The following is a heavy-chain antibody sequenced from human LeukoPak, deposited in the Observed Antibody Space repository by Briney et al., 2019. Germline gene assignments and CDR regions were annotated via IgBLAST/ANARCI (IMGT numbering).Heavy chain of an antibody. CDR3: AKDLHGDHAVTPADY. Sequence: GGSLRLSCAASGFTFSSYAMSWVRQAPGKGLEWVSAISGSGGSTYYADSVKGRFTISRDNSKNTLYLQMNSLRAEDTAVYYCAKDLHGDHAVTPADYWGQGTLVTVSS. D-gene: IGHD4-17*01. CDR1: GFTFSSYA. CDR2: ISGSGGST. J-gene: IGHJ4*02. V-gene: IGHV3-23*01.